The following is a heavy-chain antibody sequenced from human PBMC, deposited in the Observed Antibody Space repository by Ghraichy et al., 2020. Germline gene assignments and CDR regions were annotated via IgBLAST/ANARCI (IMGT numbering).Heavy chain of an antibody. Sequence: SVKVSCKASGGTFSNYAISWLRQAPGQGLEWMGRIIPILDITNYAQRFQGRVTITADKSTSTAYMELSSLRSEDTAMYYCARDSPMYYYDSSGYYFWWYDPWGQGTLITGSS. J-gene: IGHJ5*02. CDR2: IIPILDIT. V-gene: IGHV1-69*04. CDR1: GGTFSNYA. D-gene: IGHD3-22*01. CDR3: ARDSPMYYYDSSGYYFWWYDP.